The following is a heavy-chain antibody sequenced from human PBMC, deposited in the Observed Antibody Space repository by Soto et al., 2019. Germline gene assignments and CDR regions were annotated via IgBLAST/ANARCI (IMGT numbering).Heavy chain of an antibody. Sequence: EVQLLESGGGLVQPGGSLRLSCAASGFTFSSYTMSWVRQAPGKELEWVSAISGSGGSTYYADSVKGRFTISRDNSKNTLYLQMNSLRAEDTAVYYCAKDVLGTRVHWYFDLWGRGTLVTVSS. D-gene: IGHD1-1*01. CDR2: ISGSGGST. V-gene: IGHV3-23*01. J-gene: IGHJ2*01. CDR3: AKDVLGTRVHWYFDL. CDR1: GFTFSSYT.